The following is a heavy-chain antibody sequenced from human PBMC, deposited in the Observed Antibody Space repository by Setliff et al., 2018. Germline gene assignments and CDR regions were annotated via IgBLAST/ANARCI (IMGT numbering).Heavy chain of an antibody. Sequence: PGGSLRLSCAASGFTFNNYWMSWVRQAPGKGLEWVANIKGDGSEHFYLDSVKDQFTISRDNAKNSLNLQMTSMRAEDTAVYYCARGREIAVVWGQGTLVTVSS. D-gene: IGHD3-22*01. CDR1: GFTFNNYW. V-gene: IGHV3-7*03. CDR2: IKGDGSEH. J-gene: IGHJ4*02. CDR3: ARGREIAVV.